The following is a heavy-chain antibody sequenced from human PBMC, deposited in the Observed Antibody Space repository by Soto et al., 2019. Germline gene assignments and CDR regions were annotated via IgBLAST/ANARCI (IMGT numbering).Heavy chain of an antibody. V-gene: IGHV3-7*05. CDR3: ASYSYVSGSRSFGY. CDR1: GFPFSSYW. Sequence: GGSLRLSCAASGFPFSSYWMSWVRQAPGKGLEWVATIKQDGTETYYLDSVKGRFTISRDNAKTSLYLQMNSLRAEDTAVYYCASYSYVSGSRSFGYWGQGTLVTVSS. CDR2: IKQDGTET. J-gene: IGHJ4*02. D-gene: IGHD3-10*01.